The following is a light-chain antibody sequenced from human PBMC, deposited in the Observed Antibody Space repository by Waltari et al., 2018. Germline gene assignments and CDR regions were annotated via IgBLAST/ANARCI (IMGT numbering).Light chain of an antibody. J-gene: IGKJ2*01. CDR3: QQYSNWPLYT. CDR1: QYVSRS. Sequence: EIVLTQSPDTLSVAPGEGATLSCTASQYVSRSLAWYQQRPGQAPRVLIYGATTGATGVPARFSGSGAGTEFTLTITSLQSEDVGVYYCQQYSNWPLYTFGQGTKLEI. CDR2: GAT. V-gene: IGKV3-15*01.